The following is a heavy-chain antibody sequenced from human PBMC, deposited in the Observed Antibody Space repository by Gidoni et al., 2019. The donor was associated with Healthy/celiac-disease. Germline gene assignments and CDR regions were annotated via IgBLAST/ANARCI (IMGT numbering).Heavy chain of an antibody. J-gene: IGHJ6*02. V-gene: IGHV1-69*01. CDR2: IIPIFGTA. D-gene: IGHD2-2*02. Sequence: QVQLVQSGAEVKKPGSSVKVSCKASGGTFSSYALSWVRQAPGQGLEWMGGIIPIFGTANYAQKFQGRVTITADESTSTAYMELSSLRSEDTAVYYCAGGYCSSTSCYTRAYYYYYYGMDVWGQGTTVTVSS. CDR3: AGGYCSSTSCYTRAYYYYYYGMDV. CDR1: GGTFSSYA.